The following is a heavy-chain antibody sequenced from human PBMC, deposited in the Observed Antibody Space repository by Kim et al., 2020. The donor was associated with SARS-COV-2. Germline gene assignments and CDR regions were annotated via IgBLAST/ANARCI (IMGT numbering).Heavy chain of an antibody. CDR3: TTDRFYDYVWGSYRYTDD. CDR2: IKSKTDGGTT. V-gene: IGHV3-15*01. J-gene: IGHJ4*02. D-gene: IGHD3-16*02. CDR1: GFTFSNAW. Sequence: GGSLRLSCAASGFTFSNAWMSWVRQAPGKGLEWVGRIKSKTDGGTTDYAAPVKGRFTISRDDSKNTLYLQMNSLKTEDTAVYYCTTDRFYDYVWGSYRYTDDWGQGTLVTVSS.